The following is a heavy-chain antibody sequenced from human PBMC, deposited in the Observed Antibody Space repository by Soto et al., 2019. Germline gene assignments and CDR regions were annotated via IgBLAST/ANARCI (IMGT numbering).Heavy chain of an antibody. CDR3: ARDSLGIAAAGTRGASDY. Sequence: ASVKVSCKASGYTFTSYGISWVRQAPGQGLEWMGWISAYNGNTNYAQKLQGRATMTTDTSTSTAYMELRSLRSDDTAVYYCARDSLGIAAAGTRGASDYWGQGTLVTVSS. D-gene: IGHD6-13*01. J-gene: IGHJ4*02. CDR1: GYTFTSYG. V-gene: IGHV1-18*01. CDR2: ISAYNGNT.